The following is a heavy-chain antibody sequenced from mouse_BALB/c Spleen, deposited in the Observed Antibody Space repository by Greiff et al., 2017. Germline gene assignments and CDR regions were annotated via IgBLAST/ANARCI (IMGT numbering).Heavy chain of an antibody. CDR3: ARGHYDPN. J-gene: IGHJ3*01. Sequence: QVQLQQPGAELVKPGASVKLSCKASGYTFTSYWMHWVKQRPGQGLEWIGEINPSNGRTNYNEKFKSKATLTVDKSSSTAYMQLSSLTSEDSAVYYCARGHYDPNWGQGTLVTVSA. V-gene: IGHV1S81*02. D-gene: IGHD2-4*01. CDR1: GYTFTSYW. CDR2: INPSNGRT.